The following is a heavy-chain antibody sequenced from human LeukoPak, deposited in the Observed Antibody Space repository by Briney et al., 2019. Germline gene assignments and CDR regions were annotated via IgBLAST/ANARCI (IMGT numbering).Heavy chain of an antibody. D-gene: IGHD5-18*01. CDR3: ARRGYSYGSLDY. J-gene: IGHJ4*02. CDR1: SGSFSGYY. CDR2: INHSGST. V-gene: IGHV4-34*01. Sequence: SETLSLTCAVYSGSFSGYYWSWIRQPPGKGLEWIGEINHSGSTNYNPSLKSRVTISVDTSKNQFSLKLSSVTAADTAVYYCARRGYSYGSLDYWGQGTLVTVSS.